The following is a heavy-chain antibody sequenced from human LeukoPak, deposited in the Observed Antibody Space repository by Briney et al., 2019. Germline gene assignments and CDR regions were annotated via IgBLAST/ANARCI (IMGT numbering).Heavy chain of an antibody. J-gene: IGHJ5*02. CDR3: ARDAVVGATLRGDFFYWFDP. V-gene: IGHV1-18*01. CDR2: IITYNGDP. Sequence: ASVKVSCKASGYTFTSYGISWVRQAPGQGLEWLGWIITYNGDPKYAQKVQSRVTMSTDTSTSTAYMELRSLRSDDTAVYYCARDAVVGATLRGDFFYWFDPWGQGTLVTVSS. CDR1: GYTFTSYG. D-gene: IGHD1-26*01.